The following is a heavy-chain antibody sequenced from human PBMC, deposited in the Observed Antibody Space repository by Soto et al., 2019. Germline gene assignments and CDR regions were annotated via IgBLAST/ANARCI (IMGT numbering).Heavy chain of an antibody. J-gene: IGHJ4*02. CDR2: INSDGSST. Sequence: GGSLRLSCAASGFTFSSYWMHWVRQAPGKGLVWVSRINSDGSSTSYADSVKGRFTISRDNAKNTLYLQMNSLRAEDTAVYYCATPWWYSSGRYVWGQGTLVTVSS. D-gene: IGHD6-19*01. CDR3: ATPWWYSSGRYV. V-gene: IGHV3-74*01. CDR1: GFTFSSYW.